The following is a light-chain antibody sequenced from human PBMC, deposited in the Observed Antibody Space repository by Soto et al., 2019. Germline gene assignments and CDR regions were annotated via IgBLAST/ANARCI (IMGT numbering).Light chain of an antibody. V-gene: IGKV3-20*01. Sequence: EIVLTQSPGTLSLSPGERATLSCRASQSISSRYLVWYQQKPGQAPRPLIYGASTRVTGIPDRFSGSGSGTDFTLTITPLEPEDFVVYFCQQYDTSPITFGQGTRLEIK. CDR1: QSISSRY. CDR2: GAS. J-gene: IGKJ5*01. CDR3: QQYDTSPIT.